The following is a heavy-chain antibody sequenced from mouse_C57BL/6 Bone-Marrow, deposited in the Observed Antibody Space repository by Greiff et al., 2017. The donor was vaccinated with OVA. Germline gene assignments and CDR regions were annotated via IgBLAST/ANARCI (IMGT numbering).Heavy chain of an antibody. CDR1: GYTFTSYW. CDR2: IDPSDSET. CDR3: AREGVYYGYDRWYFDV. J-gene: IGHJ1*03. V-gene: IGHV1-52*01. Sequence: QVQLQQSGAELVRPGSSVKLSCKASGYTFTSYWMHWVKQRPIQGLEWIGNIDPSDSETHYNQKFKDKATLTVDKSSSTAYMQLSSLTSEDSAVYYCAREGVYYGYDRWYFDVWGTGTTVTVSS. D-gene: IGHD2-2*01.